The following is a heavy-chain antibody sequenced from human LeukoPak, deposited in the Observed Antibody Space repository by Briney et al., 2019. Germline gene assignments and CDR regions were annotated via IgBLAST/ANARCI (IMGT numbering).Heavy chain of an antibody. V-gene: IGHV4-38-2*02. CDR1: GYSISSGYY. CDR3: ARGVVIAPQTFDY. J-gene: IGHJ4*02. D-gene: IGHD2-21*01. CDR2: LYHSGST. Sequence: SETLSLTCTVSGYSISSGYYWGWIRQPPGKGLEWIGSLYHSGSTYYNPSLRSRVTISVDTSKNQFSLKLSSVTAADTAVYYCARGVVIAPQTFDYWGQGILVTVSS.